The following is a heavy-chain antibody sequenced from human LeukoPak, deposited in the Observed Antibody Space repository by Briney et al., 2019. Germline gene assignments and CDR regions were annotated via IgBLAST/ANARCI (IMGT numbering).Heavy chain of an antibody. CDR3: GRMFYYGSSGYYPDH. D-gene: IGHD3-22*01. CDR2: SRNKANAYST. V-gene: IGHV3-72*01. J-gene: IGHJ4*02. Sequence: GGSLRLSCAASGFTLSDHHMDWVRQAPGKGLEWIGRSRNKANAYSTVYAASVKGRFSISRDGPKNSLYLQMNSLKTEDTAVYYCGRMFYYGSSGYYPDHWGQGTLVTVSS. CDR1: GFTLSDHH.